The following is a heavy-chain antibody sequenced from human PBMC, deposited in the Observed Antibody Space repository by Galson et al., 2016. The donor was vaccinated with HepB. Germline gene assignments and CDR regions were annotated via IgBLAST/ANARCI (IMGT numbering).Heavy chain of an antibody. Sequence: SLRLSCAASGFTFNSYWMSWVRRAPGKGLEWVANIKQDGSEKYYVDSVKGRSTISRDNARNSLYLQMNSLRAEDTAVYYCARGWDDFWSAGRFDPGGQGTLVTVSS. CDR1: GFTFNSYW. D-gene: IGHD3-3*01. J-gene: IGHJ5*02. CDR2: IKQDGSEK. CDR3: ARGWDDFWSAGRFDP. V-gene: IGHV3-7*01.